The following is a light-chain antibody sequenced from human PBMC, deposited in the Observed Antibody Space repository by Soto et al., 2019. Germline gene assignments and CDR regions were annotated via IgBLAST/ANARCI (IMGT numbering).Light chain of an antibody. CDR2: GAS. Sequence: EIVMTQSPATLSVSPGDRATLSCRASQSVDNDLAWYQQKPGQPPRLLIYGASTRATGIPARFSGSGSGTEFTLTISSLQSEDFAVYYCQQYNNWPLTFGGGTKVEIK. V-gene: IGKV3D-15*01. J-gene: IGKJ4*01. CDR1: QSVDND. CDR3: QQYNNWPLT.